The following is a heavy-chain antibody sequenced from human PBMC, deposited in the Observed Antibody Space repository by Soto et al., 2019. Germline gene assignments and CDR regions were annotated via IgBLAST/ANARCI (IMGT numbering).Heavy chain of an antibody. CDR1: GFTFSSYA. CDR3: ARDGYYDCWSGYSLRVPIEQYYFDY. J-gene: IGHJ4*02. V-gene: IGHV3-23*01. D-gene: IGHD3-3*01. Sequence: EVQLLESGGGLVQPGGSLRLSCAASGFTFSSYAMSWVRQAPGKGLEWVSAISGSGGRTYYADSVKGRFTISRDNSKNTRYLQMNSLGAEDTAVYYCARDGYYDCWSGYSLRVPIEQYYFDYWGQGTLVTVSS. CDR2: ISGSGGRT.